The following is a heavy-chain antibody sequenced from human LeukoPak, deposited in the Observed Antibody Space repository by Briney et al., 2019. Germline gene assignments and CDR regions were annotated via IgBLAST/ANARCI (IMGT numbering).Heavy chain of an antibody. V-gene: IGHV4-39*07. CDR1: GGSISSSSYY. J-gene: IGHJ6*02. CDR3: IGYYDSSGYYLDYVMDV. CDR2: IYYSGST. D-gene: IGHD3-22*01. Sequence: TSETLSLTCTVSGGSISSSSYYWGWIRQPPGKGLEWIGSIYYSGSTYYNPSLKSRVTISVDTSKNQFSLKLSSVTAADTAVYYCIGYYDSSGYYLDYVMDVWGQGTTVTVSS.